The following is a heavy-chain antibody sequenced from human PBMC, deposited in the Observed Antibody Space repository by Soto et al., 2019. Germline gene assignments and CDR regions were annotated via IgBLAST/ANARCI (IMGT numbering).Heavy chain of an antibody. Sequence: PSETLSLTCTVSGGSISSSSYYWGWIRQPPGKGLEWIGSIYYSGSTYYNPSLKSRVTISVDTSKNQLSLKLSSVTAADTAVYYCARQFDFWSGTFDYWGQGTLVTVSS. V-gene: IGHV4-39*01. CDR3: ARQFDFWSGTFDY. J-gene: IGHJ4*02. CDR2: IYYSGST. D-gene: IGHD3-3*01. CDR1: GGSISSSSYY.